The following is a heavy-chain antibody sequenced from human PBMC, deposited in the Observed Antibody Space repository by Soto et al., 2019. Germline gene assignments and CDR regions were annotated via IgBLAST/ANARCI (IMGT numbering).Heavy chain of an antibody. CDR1: GFTFTSSA. CDR3: AADRLAVTTYYYYMDV. V-gene: IGHV1-58*02. CDR2: IVVGSGNT. Sequence: SVKVSCKASGFTFTSSAMQWVRQARGQRLEWIGWIVVGSGNTDYAQKFQERVTITRDMSTSTAYMELSSLRSEDTAVYYCAADRLAVTTYYYYMDVWGKGTTVTVSS. D-gene: IGHD4-17*01. J-gene: IGHJ6*03.